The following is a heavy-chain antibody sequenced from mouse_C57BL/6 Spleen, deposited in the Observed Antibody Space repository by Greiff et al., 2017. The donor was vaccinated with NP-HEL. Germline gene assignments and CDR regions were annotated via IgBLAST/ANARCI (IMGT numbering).Heavy chain of an antibody. V-gene: IGHV1-54*01. Sequence: QVQLKESGAELVRPGTSVKVSCKASGYAFTNYLIEWVKQRPGQGLEWIGVINPGSGGTNYNEKFKGKATLTADKSSSTAYMQLSSLTSEDSAVYFCARGKDFGSSHWYFDVWGTGTTVTVSS. J-gene: IGHJ1*03. CDR1: GYAFTNYL. CDR2: INPGSGGT. CDR3: ARGKDFGSSHWYFDV. D-gene: IGHD1-1*01.